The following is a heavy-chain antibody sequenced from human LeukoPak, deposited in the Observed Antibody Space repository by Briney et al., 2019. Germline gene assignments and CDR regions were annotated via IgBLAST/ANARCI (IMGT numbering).Heavy chain of an antibody. J-gene: IGHJ6*02. Sequence: GGSPRLSCAASGFTFSDYYMSWIRQAPGKGLEWVSYISSSGSTIYYADSVKGRFTISRDNAKNSLYLQMNSLRAEDTAVYYCAREGYYYGSGSYYPNYYYYYGMDVWGQGTTVTVSS. D-gene: IGHD3-10*01. V-gene: IGHV3-11*01. CDR1: GFTFSDYY. CDR2: ISSSGSTI. CDR3: AREGYYYGSGSYYPNYYYYYGMDV.